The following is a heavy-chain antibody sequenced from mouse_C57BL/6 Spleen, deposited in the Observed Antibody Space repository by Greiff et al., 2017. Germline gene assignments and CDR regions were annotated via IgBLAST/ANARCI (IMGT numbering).Heavy chain of an antibody. CDR1: GYTFTSYW. CDR3: ARGGGNYPFFAY. CDR2: IHPNSGST. D-gene: IGHD2-1*01. Sequence: QVQLQQSGAELVKPGASVKLSCKASGYTFTSYWMHWVKQRPGQGLEWIGMIHPNSGSTNYNEKFKSKATLTVDKSSSTAYMQLRSLTSEDSAVYYCARGGGNYPFFAYWGQGTLVTVSA. J-gene: IGHJ3*01. V-gene: IGHV1-64*01.